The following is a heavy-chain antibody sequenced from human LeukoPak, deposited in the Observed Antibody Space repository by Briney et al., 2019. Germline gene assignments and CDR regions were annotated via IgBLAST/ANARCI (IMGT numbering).Heavy chain of an antibody. CDR1: GGSSSSDY. D-gene: IGHD3-10*01. CDR2: SYSSGST. J-gene: IGHJ5*02. V-gene: IGHV4-4*07. Sequence: SDTLSLTCTVSGGSSSSDYWSWIRQPAGKGLEWSGRSYSSGSTAYNPSLRSRVTRSVDTCKNPFPLKVTSVTAADTAVYYCARDSGTTGEVKSDPWGQGTLVTVSS. CDR3: ARDSGTTGEVKSDP.